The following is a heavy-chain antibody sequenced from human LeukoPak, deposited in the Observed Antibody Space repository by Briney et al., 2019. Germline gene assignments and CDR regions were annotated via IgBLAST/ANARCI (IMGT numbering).Heavy chain of an antibody. CDR1: GYTFTGYY. CDR2: INPNSGGT. V-gene: IGHV1-2*02. Sequence: GASVKVSCKASGYTFTGYYMHWVRQAPGQGLEWMGWINPNSGGTNYAQKFQGRVTMTRDTSISTAYMELSRLRSDDTAVYYCARGFYSGSYLLDYWGQGTLVTVSS. D-gene: IGHD1-26*01. J-gene: IGHJ4*02. CDR3: ARGFYSGSYLLDY.